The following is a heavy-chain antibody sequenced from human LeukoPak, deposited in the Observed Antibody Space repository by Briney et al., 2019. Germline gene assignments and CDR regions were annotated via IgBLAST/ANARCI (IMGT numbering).Heavy chain of an antibody. J-gene: IGHJ4*02. V-gene: IGHV6-1*01. CDR3: ARVGEQWLVFFDY. CDR1: GDSVSSNIAA. CDR2: TYYRSKWYN. D-gene: IGHD6-19*01. Sequence: QALSLTCALSGDSVSSNIAAWNWIRQSPSSGLEWLGRTYYRSKWYNDYAVSVKSRITINPDTSKNQFSLQLNSVTPEDTAVYYCARVGEQWLVFFDYWGQGTLVTVSS.